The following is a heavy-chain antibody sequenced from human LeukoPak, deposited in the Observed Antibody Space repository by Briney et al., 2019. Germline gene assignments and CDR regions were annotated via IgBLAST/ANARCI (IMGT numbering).Heavy chain of an antibody. J-gene: IGHJ5*02. CDR3: ARADYDILTGPRHNWFDP. CDR2: IYYSGST. Sequence: TSETLSLTCTVSGGSISSYYWSWIRQPPGKGLEWIGYIYYSGSTNYNPSLKSRVTISVDTSKNQFSLKLSSVTAADTAAYYCARADYDILTGPRHNWFDPWGQGTLVTVSS. V-gene: IGHV4-59*01. CDR1: GGSISSYY. D-gene: IGHD3-9*01.